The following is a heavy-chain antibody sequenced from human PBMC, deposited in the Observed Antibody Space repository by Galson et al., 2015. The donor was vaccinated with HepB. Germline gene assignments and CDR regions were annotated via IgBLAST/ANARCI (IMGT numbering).Heavy chain of an antibody. D-gene: IGHD3-10*01. V-gene: IGHV6-1*01. CDR1: GDSVSSNSAA. J-gene: IGHJ6*02. CDR2: TYYRSKWYN. Sequence: CAISGDSVSSNSAAWSWIRQSPSRGLEWLGRTYYRSKWYNDYAVSVKSRISINPDTSKNQFSLQLNSVTPEDTAVYYCARVKLEAMVRGWGGDFYYYGTDVWGQGTTVTVSS. CDR3: ARVKLEAMVRGWGGDFYYYGTDV.